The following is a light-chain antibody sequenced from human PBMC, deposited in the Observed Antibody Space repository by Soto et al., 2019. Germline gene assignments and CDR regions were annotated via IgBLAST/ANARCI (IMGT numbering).Light chain of an antibody. Sequence: QPVLSQPPSASGTPGQRVAMSCSGSSSNIGSNYVYWYQHLPGTAPKLLIYRNTLRPSGVPDRFSGSKSGTSASLAIGGLRSEDEADYYCATWDDILNSLVFGGGTKLTVL. V-gene: IGLV1-47*01. CDR1: SSNIGSNY. CDR3: ATWDDILNSLV. J-gene: IGLJ3*02. CDR2: RNT.